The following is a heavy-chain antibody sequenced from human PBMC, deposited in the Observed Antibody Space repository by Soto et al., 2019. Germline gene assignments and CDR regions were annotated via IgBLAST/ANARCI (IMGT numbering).Heavy chain of an antibody. Sequence: GGSLRLSCAASGFTLGSFSMNWVRQAPGKGLEWVSSISTSSSYIYYADSVKGRFTISRDDAKNSLYLQMNSLRAEDTAVYYCARDRCSGYACYHFDLWGQGTPVTVS. CDR3: ARDRCSGYACYHFDL. V-gene: IGHV3-21*06. J-gene: IGHJ4*02. D-gene: IGHD3-22*01. CDR2: ISTSSSYI. CDR1: GFTLGSFS.